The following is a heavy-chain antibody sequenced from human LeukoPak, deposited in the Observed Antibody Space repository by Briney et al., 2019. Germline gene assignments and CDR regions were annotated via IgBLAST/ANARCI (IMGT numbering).Heavy chain of an antibody. CDR1: GFTCDDYA. D-gene: IGHD6-13*01. CDR3: AKASTSSSWYVDY. Sequence: GGSLRLPCAASGFTCDDYAMHWVRQAPGKGLEWVSGISWNSGSIGCADSVKGRFTISRDNAKNSLYLQMNSLRAEDTALYYCAKASTSSSWYVDYWGQGTLVTVSS. V-gene: IGHV3-9*01. J-gene: IGHJ4*02. CDR2: ISWNSGSI.